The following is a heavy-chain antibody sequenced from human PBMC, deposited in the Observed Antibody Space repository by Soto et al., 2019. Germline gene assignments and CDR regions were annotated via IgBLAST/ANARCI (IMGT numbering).Heavy chain of an antibody. D-gene: IGHD6-6*01. CDR1: GGSFSGYY. CDR3: ARGSGSSSGVDYYYYGMDV. J-gene: IGHJ6*02. V-gene: IGHV4-34*01. CDR2: INHSGST. Sequence: QVQLQQWGAGLLKPSETLSLTCAVYGGSFSGYYWSWIRQPPGKGLELIGEINHSGSTNYNPSLKGRVTISVDTSKNPSSLKLSSVTAADTAVYCCARGSGSSSGVDYYYYGMDVWGQGTTVTVSS.